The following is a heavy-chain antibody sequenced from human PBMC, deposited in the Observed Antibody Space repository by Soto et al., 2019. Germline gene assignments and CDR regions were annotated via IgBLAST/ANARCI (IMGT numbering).Heavy chain of an antibody. J-gene: IGHJ6*04. CDR3: AGHDPSTIVRRVFTAGMDV. CDR1: GYSFSSYW. V-gene: IGHV5-51*01. Sequence: GESLKISCKASGYSFSSYWIAWLRQMPGRGLEWMGVVYPGDSDTRYSPSFEGHVTISVDRSINTAYLQWGSLKASDTAMYYCAGHDPSTIVRRVFTAGMDVWGKGTTIAVSS. D-gene: IGHD3-10*01. CDR2: VYPGDSDT.